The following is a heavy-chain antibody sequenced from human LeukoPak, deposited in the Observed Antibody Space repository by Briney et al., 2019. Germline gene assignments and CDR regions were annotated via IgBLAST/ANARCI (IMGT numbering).Heavy chain of an antibody. J-gene: IGHJ3*02. V-gene: IGHV4-61*01. CDR1: GGSVSSGSYY. D-gene: IGHD3-10*01. CDR2: IYYSGST. Sequence: PSETLSLTCTVSGGSVSSGSYYWSWIRQPPGKGLEWIGYIYYSGSTNYNPSLKSRVTISVDTSKNQFSLKLSSVTAADTAVYYCARPYYGSDTSAFDIWGQGTMVTVSS. CDR3: ARPYYGSDTSAFDI.